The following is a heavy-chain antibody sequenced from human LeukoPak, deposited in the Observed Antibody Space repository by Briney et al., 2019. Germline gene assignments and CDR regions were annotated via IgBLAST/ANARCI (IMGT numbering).Heavy chain of an antibody. CDR2: ISYDGSNK. CDR3: ARDRDSGSYPWFDP. CDR1: GFTSSSYG. D-gene: IGHD1-26*01. V-gene: IGHV3-30*03. Sequence: PGGSLRLSCAASGFTSSSYGMHWVCQAPGKGLEWVAVISYDGSNKYYADSVKGRFTISRDNSKNTLYLQMNSLRAEDTAVYYCARDRDSGSYPWFDPWGQGTLVTVSS. J-gene: IGHJ5*02.